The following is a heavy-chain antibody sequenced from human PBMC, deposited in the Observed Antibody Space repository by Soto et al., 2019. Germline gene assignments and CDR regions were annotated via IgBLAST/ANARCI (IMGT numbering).Heavy chain of an antibody. Sequence: QVQLVESGGGVVQPGRSLRLSCAASRFTFTSYGMHWVRQAPGKGLEWVAVISYDGTNKYYADSVKGRFTISRDNSKNTLYLQMNSLRAEDTAVYYCAKDSRKEYTSSWLDYWCQGTLVTVSS. D-gene: IGHD6-6*01. CDR3: AKDSRKEYTSSWLDY. J-gene: IGHJ4*02. V-gene: IGHV3-30*18. CDR1: RFTFTSYG. CDR2: ISYDGTNK.